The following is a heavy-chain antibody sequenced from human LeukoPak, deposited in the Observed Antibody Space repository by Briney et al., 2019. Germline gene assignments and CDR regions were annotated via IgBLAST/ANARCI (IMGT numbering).Heavy chain of an antibody. CDR3: ARDGTGLDY. CDR1: GGSISSTTYY. J-gene: IGHJ4*02. Sequence: PSETLSLTCTVSGGSISSTTYYWGWIRRPPGKGLEWIGSIYYSGSTYYNPSLKSRVTVSVDTSKNQFSLKLTSVTAADTAVYYCARDGTGLDYWGQGNLVTVSS. CDR2: IYYSGST. D-gene: IGHD1-1*01. V-gene: IGHV4-39*02.